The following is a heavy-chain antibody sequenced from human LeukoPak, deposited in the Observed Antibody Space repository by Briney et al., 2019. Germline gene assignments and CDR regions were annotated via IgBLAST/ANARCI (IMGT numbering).Heavy chain of an antibody. J-gene: IGHJ4*02. CDR2: ISSSSSTI. CDR3: AKNREDYYDSSGFDY. Sequence: GGSLRLSCAASGFTFSSYSMNWVRQAPGKGLEWVSYISSSSSTIYYADSVKGRFTISRDNSKNTLYLQMNSLRAEDTAVYYCAKNREDYYDSSGFDYWGQGTLVTVSS. V-gene: IGHV3-48*01. CDR1: GFTFSSYS. D-gene: IGHD3-22*01.